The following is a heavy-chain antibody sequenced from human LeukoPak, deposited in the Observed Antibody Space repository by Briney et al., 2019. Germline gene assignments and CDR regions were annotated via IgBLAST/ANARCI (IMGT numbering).Heavy chain of an antibody. CDR3: AAADGYDYAGLDY. Sequence: PSETLSLTCAVYGGSFSGYYWSWIRQPPGKGLEWIGYIYYSGSTNYNPSLKSRVTISVDTSKNQFSLKLSSVTAADTAVYYCAAADGYDYAGLDYWGQGTLVTVSS. J-gene: IGHJ4*02. CDR1: GGSFSGYY. D-gene: IGHD5-12*01. V-gene: IGHV4-59*08. CDR2: IYYSGST.